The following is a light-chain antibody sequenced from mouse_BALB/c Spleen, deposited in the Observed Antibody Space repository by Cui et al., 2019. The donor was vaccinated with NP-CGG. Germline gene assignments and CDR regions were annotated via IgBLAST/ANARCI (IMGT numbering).Light chain of an antibody. Sequence: QPVVTQVSAPTTSPGETVTLTCRSSIGAGTTSNYANWVQEKPDHLFTGLIGGTNNRAPGVPARFSGSLIGDKAALTITGAQTEDEAIYFCALWYSNHWVFGGGTKLTVL. CDR3: ALWYSNHWV. CDR2: GTN. V-gene: IGLV1*01. CDR1: IGAGTTSNY. J-gene: IGLJ1*01.